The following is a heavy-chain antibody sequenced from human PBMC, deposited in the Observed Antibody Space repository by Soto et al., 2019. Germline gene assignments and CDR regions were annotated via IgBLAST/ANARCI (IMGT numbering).Heavy chain of an antibody. J-gene: IGHJ4*02. V-gene: IGHV3-30*03. CDR3: AQAEVTVVTPYYFDY. CDR1: GLTFSSHG. D-gene: IGHD2-21*02. CDR2: ISYDGSNK. Sequence: QVQLVESGGGVVQPGRSLRLSCAASGLTFSSHGMHWVRQAPGKGLEWVAVISYDGSNKYYADSVKGRFTISRDNSKNTLYLQMSSLRAEVTAVYYCAQAEVTVVTPYYFDYWGQGTLVTVSS.